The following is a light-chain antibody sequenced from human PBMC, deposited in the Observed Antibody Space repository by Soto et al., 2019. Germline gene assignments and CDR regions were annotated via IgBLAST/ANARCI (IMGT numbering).Light chain of an antibody. J-gene: IGLJ3*02. CDR1: SSDVGTYNL. Sequence: QSALIQPASVSGSPGQSITISCTGTSSDVGTYNLVSWYQQHPGKAPKLMIYEGSKRPSGDSNRFSGSKSGNTASLTISGLQAEDEADYYCCSYAGSSTFVLFGGGTKLTVL. V-gene: IGLV2-23*01. CDR2: EGS. CDR3: CSYAGSSTFVL.